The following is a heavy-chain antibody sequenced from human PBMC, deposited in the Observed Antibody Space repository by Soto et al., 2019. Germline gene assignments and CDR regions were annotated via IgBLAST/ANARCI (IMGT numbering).Heavy chain of an antibody. CDR3: ARVRLAAAGAYYYYGMDV. V-gene: IGHV1-69*01. CDR2: IIPIFGTA. J-gene: IGHJ6*02. Sequence: QVQLVQSGAEVKKPGSSVKVSCKASGGTFSSYAISWVRQAPGQGLEWMGGIIPIFGTANYVQKFQGRVTITADESTSTAYMELSSLRSEDTAVYYCARVRLAAAGAYYYYGMDVWGQGTTVTVSS. CDR1: GGTFSSYA. D-gene: IGHD6-13*01.